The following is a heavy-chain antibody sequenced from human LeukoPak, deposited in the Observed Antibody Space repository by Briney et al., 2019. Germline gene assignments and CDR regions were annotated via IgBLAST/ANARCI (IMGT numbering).Heavy chain of an antibody. CDR3: ARDLIEQWLVYYYYYGMDV. J-gene: IGHJ6*02. D-gene: IGHD6-19*01. Sequence: GGSLRLSCAASGFTFSSYSMNWVRQAPGKGLEWVSSISSSSSYIYYADSVKGRFTISRDNAKNSLYLQMNSLRAEDTAVYYCARDLIEQWLVYYYYYGMDVWGQGTTVTVSS. CDR2: ISSSSSYI. CDR1: GFTFSSYS. V-gene: IGHV3-21*01.